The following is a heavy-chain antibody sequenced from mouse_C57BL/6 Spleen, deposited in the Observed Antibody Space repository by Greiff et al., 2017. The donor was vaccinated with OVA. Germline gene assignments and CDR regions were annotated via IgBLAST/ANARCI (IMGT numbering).Heavy chain of an antibody. D-gene: IGHD2-4*01. CDR2: IHPNSGST. CDR1: GYTFTSYW. V-gene: IGHV1-64*01. CDR3: ARQGYDYEAWFAY. J-gene: IGHJ3*01. Sequence: QVQLKQPGAELVKPGASVKLSCKASGYTFTSYWMHWVKQRPGQGLEWIGMIHPNSGSTKYNEKFKSKATLTVDKSSSTAYMQLSSLTSEDSAVYYCARQGYDYEAWFAYWGQGTLVTVSA.